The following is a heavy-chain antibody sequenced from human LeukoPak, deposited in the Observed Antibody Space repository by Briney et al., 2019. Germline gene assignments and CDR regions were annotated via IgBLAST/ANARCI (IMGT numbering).Heavy chain of an antibody. J-gene: IGHJ4*02. D-gene: IGHD2-15*01. V-gene: IGHV3-20*04. CDR1: GFNFADYG. CDR3: TSLRGGTRLNS. CDR2: LNWNGANT. Sequence: GGSLRLSCAGSGFNFADYGMAWVRQAPGKGLEWVSGLNWNGANTGYADSAKGRFSISRDNAKNSLYLQMNSLTVDDTALYFATSLRGGTRLNSWGQGTLVTVSS.